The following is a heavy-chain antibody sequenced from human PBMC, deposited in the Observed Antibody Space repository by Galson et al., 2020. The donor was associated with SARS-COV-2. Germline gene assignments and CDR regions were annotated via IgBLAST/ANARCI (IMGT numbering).Heavy chain of an antibody. CDR2: IKQDGSDK. CDR1: GFSFSSYW. D-gene: IGHD6-19*01. V-gene: IGHV3-7*03. Sequence: GESLRLSCAASGFSFSSYWMTWVRQAPGKGLEWVANIKQDGSDKYYVDSVKGRFTISRDNAKNSLYLHMNSLRAEDTAVYYCARESYDSGWFDYWGQGTLVTVSS. CDR3: ARESYDSGWFDY. J-gene: IGHJ4*02.